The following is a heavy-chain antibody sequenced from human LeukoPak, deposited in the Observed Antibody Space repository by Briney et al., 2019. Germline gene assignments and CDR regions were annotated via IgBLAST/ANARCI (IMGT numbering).Heavy chain of an antibody. J-gene: IGHJ3*02. CDR1: GFTFSSYG. CDR3: ARDPRCSSTSCYISYAFDI. V-gene: IGHV3-33*01. Sequence: GGSLRLSCAASGFTFSSYGMHWVRQAPGKGLEWVAVIWYDGSNKYYADSVEGRFTISRDNSKNTLYLQMNSLRAEDTAVYYCARDPRCSSTSCYISYAFDIWGQGTMVTVSS. D-gene: IGHD2-2*02. CDR2: IWYDGSNK.